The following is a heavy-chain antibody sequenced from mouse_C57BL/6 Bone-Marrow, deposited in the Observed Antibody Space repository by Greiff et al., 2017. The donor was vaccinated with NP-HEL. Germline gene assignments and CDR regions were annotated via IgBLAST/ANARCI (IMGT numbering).Heavy chain of an antibody. V-gene: IGHV5-6*01. Sequence: EVQLVESGGDLVKPGGSLKLSCAASGFTFSSYGMSWVRQTPDKRLEWVATISSGGSYTYYPDSVKGRFTISRDNAKNTLYLQMSSLMSEDTAMYYCARHTNAMDYWGQGTSVTVSA. D-gene: IGHD1-1*01. CDR3: ARHTNAMDY. CDR2: ISSGGSYT. CDR1: GFTFSSYG. J-gene: IGHJ4*01.